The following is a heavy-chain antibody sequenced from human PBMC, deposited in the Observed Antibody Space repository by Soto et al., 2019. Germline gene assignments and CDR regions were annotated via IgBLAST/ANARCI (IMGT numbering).Heavy chain of an antibody. CDR3: ARYLGTAMPHDY. V-gene: IGHV3-7*01. J-gene: IGHJ4*02. CDR2: MKQDGSEK. D-gene: IGHD5-18*01. Sequence: GGSLRLSCAASGFTFRYYWMSWVRQAPGKGLEWVANMKQDGSEKYYVDSVKGRFTISRDNAKNSLYLQMNSLRAEDTAVYYCARYLGTAMPHDYWGQGTLVTVSS. CDR1: GFTFRYYW.